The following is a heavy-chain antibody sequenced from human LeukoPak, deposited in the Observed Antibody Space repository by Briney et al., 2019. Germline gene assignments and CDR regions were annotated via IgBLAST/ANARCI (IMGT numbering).Heavy chain of an antibody. CDR2: IIPIFGTA. J-gene: IGHJ3*02. D-gene: IGHD3-3*01. Sequence: SVKVSCKASGGTFSSYAISWVRQAPGQGLEWMGGIIPIFGTANYAQKFQGRVTITADESTSTAYMELSSLRSEDTAVYYCARERVNYDFWSGYYPDAFDIWGQGTMVTVSS. CDR3: ARERVNYDFWSGYYPDAFDI. CDR1: GGTFSSYA. V-gene: IGHV1-69*01.